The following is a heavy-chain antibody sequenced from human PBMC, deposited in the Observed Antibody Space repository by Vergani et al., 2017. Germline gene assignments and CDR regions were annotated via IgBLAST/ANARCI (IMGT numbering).Heavy chain of an antibody. D-gene: IGHD3-10*01. CDR1: GFTVSSNY. J-gene: IGHJ6*02. V-gene: IGHV3-66*02. CDR3: ARGQPGSARGXIINWKTYYYGMDV. Sequence: EVQLVESGGGLVQPGGSLRLSCAASGFTVSSNYMSWVRQAPGKGLEWVSVIYSGGSTYYADSVKGRFTISRDNSKNTLYLQMNSLRAEDTDVYYCARGQPGSARGXIINWKTYYYGMDVWGQGTTVTVSS. CDR2: IYSGGST.